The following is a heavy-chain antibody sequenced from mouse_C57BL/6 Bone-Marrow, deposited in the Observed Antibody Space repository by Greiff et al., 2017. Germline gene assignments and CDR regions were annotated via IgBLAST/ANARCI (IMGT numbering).Heavy chain of an antibody. CDR2: ILPGSGST. CDR3: ARDTTVPCYWYFDV. CDR1: GYTFTGYW. Sequence: VHLVESGAELMKPGASVKLSCKATGYTFTGYWIEWVKQRPGHGLEWIGEILPGSGSTNYNEKFKGKASFTADTSSNTAYMQLSSLTTEDSAIYYCARDTTVPCYWYFDVWGTGTTVTVSS. J-gene: IGHJ1*03. D-gene: IGHD1-1*01. V-gene: IGHV1-9*01.